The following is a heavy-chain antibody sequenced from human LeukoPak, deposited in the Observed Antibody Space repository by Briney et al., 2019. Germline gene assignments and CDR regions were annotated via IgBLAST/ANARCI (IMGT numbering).Heavy chain of an antibody. J-gene: IGHJ4*02. D-gene: IGHD5/OR15-5a*01. CDR2: INPSGGST. Sequence: GASVKVSCKASGYTFTGYYMHWVRQAPGQGLEWMGIINPSGGSTSYAQKFQGRVTMTRDTSTSTVYMEVSSLRSEDTAVYYCARGFDGLRLKGQYFDYWGQGTLVTVSS. CDR1: GYTFTGYY. V-gene: IGHV1-46*01. CDR3: ARGFDGLRLKGQYFDY.